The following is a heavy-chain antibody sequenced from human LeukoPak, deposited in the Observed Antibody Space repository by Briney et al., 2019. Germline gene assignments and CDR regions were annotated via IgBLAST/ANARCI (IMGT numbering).Heavy chain of an antibody. V-gene: IGHV3-43*02. J-gene: IGHJ4*02. CDR1: GFTFDDYA. D-gene: IGHD1-7*01. Sequence: GGSLRLSCAASGFTFDDYAMHWVRQAPGKGLEWVSLIGGDGADTYSADSVKGRFTISRDNSKNSPYLQMNTLRTEDTALYYCARASPRGRYFWNYYFDYWGQGALVTVSS. CDR2: IGGDGADT. CDR3: ARASPRGRYFWNYYFDY.